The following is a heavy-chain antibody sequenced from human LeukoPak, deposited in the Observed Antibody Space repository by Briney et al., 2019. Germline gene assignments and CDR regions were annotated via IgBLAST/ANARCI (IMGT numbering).Heavy chain of an antibody. V-gene: IGHV3-48*01. CDR1: GLTFSSYS. CDR2: ISGNNDNI. Sequence: GGSLRLSCAASGLTFSSYSMNWVRQAPGKGLEWVSYISGNNDNIHQADSVKGRFTISRDNAKNSLYLQMNSLRAEDTAVYYCARDLNWSFDYCGQGTLVTVSS. D-gene: IGHD1-1*01. CDR3: ARDLNWSFDY. J-gene: IGHJ4*02.